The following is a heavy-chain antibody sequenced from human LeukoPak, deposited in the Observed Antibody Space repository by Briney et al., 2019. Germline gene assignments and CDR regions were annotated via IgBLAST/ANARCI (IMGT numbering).Heavy chain of an antibody. CDR2: INHSGST. V-gene: IGHV4-34*01. J-gene: IGHJ6*02. CDR1: GVSFSGYY. CDR3: ARGGLSFYGSGSHYYYYGMDV. Sequence: PSETLSLTCAVYGVSFSGYYWSWLRQPPGKGMEWIGEINHSGSTNYNPSLKSRVTISVDTSKNQFSLKLSSVTAADTAVYYCARGGLSFYGSGSHYYYYGMDVWGQGTTVTVSS. D-gene: IGHD3-10*01.